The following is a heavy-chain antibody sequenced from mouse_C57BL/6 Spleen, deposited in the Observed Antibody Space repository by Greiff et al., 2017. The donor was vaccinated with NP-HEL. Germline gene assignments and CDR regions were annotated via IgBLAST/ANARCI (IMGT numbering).Heavy chain of an antibody. CDR1: GYAFSSSW. CDR3: AIVDSSGPYYFDY. J-gene: IGHJ2*01. Sequence: QVQLQQSGPELVKPGASVKISCKASGYAFSSSWMNWVKQRPGKGLEWIGRIYPGDGDTNYNGKFKGKATLTADKSSSTAYMQRSSLTAEDSAVYVCAIVDSSGPYYFDYWGQGTTLTVSS. D-gene: IGHD3-2*02. V-gene: IGHV1-82*01. CDR2: IYPGDGDT.